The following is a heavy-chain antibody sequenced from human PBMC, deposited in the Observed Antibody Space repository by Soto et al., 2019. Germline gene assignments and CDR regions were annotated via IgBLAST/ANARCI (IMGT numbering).Heavy chain of an antibody. CDR3: ARKGTGAPVDY. V-gene: IGHV1-18*01. CDR1: GYTFRSYG. D-gene: IGHD1-1*01. J-gene: IGHJ4*02. Sequence: QVQLVQSGAEVKKPGASVKVSCKASGYTFRSYGISWVRQAPGQGLEWMGWISANNGNTHYAQRLQGRVTLTTDTSTSTAYMEVRSLRSDDTAVYYCARKGTGAPVDYWGQGTLVTGSS. CDR2: ISANNGNT.